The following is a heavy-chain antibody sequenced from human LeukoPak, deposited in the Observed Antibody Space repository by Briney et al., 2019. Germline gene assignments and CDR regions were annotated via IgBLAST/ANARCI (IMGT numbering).Heavy chain of an antibody. CDR3: VREMAT. D-gene: IGHD2-8*01. Sequence: PGRSLRLSCAASGFTFSSYGMHWVRQAPGKGLEWVAVISYDGSNKYYADSVKGRFTISRDNSKNTLYLQMNSLRADDTAVYYCVREMATWGQGTLVTVSS. CDR2: ISYDGSNK. V-gene: IGHV3-30*03. J-gene: IGHJ5*02. CDR1: GFTFSSYG.